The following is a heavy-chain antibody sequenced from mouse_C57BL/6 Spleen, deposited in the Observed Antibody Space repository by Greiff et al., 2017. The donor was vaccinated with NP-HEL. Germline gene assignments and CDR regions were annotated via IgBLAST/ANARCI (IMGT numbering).Heavy chain of an antibody. D-gene: IGHD2-3*01. CDR1: GYTFTSYW. CDR3: ARLPLYDGYYLPFAY. J-gene: IGHJ3*01. CDR2: INPSSGYT. Sequence: VQLHESGAELAKPGASVKLSCKASGYTFTSYWMHWVKQRPGQGLEWIGYINPSSGYTKYNQKFKDKATLTADKSSSTAYMQLSSLTYEDSAVYYCARLPLYDGYYLPFAYWGQGTLVTVSA. V-gene: IGHV1-7*01.